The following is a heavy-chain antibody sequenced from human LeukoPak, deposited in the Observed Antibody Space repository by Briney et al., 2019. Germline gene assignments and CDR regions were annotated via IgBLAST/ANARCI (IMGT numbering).Heavy chain of an antibody. CDR1: GGSFSGYY. J-gene: IGHJ2*01. CDR3: ARSSSWYRSYWYFDL. V-gene: IGHV4-34*01. D-gene: IGHD6-13*01. Sequence: SETLSLTCAVYGGSFSGYYWSWIRQPPGKGLEWIGEISHSGSTNYNPSLKSRVTISVDTSKNQFSLKLSSVTAADTAVYYCARSSSWYRSYWYFDLWGRGTLVTVSS. CDR2: ISHSGST.